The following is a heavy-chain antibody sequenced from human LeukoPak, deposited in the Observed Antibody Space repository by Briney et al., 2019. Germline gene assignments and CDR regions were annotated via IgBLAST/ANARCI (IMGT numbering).Heavy chain of an antibody. V-gene: IGHV1-2*02. D-gene: IGHD5-18*01. CDR3: ARGGGYNYAYCFDY. CDR2: INPDSGGT. J-gene: IGHJ4*02. Sequence: ASVKVSCKASGYTFTDYHIHWVRQAPGQGLEWMGWINPDSGGTNYAQKFQGRVTTSRDTSITTAYMDLSRLTSDDTAVYYCARGGGYNYAYCFDYWGQGTLVTVSS. CDR1: GYTFTDYH.